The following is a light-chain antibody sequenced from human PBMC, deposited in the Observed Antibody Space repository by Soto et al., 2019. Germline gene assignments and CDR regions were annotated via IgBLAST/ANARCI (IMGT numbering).Light chain of an antibody. CDR1: QSISSW. J-gene: IGKJ2*01. CDR2: DAS. Sequence: DFQMTQSPSTLSASVGDRVTLTCRASQSISSWLAWYQQKPGKAPKLLIYDASTLESGVPSRFSGSGSGTEFTVTISSLQPDDFAAYYCHQYNSYPYTFGQGTKLEIK. V-gene: IGKV1-5*01. CDR3: HQYNSYPYT.